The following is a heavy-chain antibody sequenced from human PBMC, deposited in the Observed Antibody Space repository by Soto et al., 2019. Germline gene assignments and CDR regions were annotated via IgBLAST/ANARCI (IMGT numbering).Heavy chain of an antibody. CDR3: AAISSGPGDY. Sequence: GGPVEVSCQVSGFPCTSSRVQWVRQARGQRLEWIGWIVVGSGNTNYAQKFQERVTITRDMSTSTAYMELSSLRSEDTAVYYCAAISSGPGDYWG. CDR1: GFPCTSSR. CDR2: IVVGSGNT. D-gene: IGHD3-22*01. J-gene: IGHJ4*01. V-gene: IGHV1-58*01.